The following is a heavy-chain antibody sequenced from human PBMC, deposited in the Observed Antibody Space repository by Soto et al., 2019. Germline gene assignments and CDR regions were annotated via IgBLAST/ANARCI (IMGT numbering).Heavy chain of an antibody. CDR1: GGTFSSYA. J-gene: IGHJ4*02. CDR2: IIPIFGTA. CDR3: AREAGPKRFEY. V-gene: IGHV1-69*13. Sequence: ASVKVSCKASGGTFSSYAISWVRQAPGQGLEWMGGIIPIFGTANYAQKFQGRVTITADESTSTAYMELSSLRSEDTAVYYCAREAGPKRFEYWGQGTLVNVSS. D-gene: IGHD6-19*01.